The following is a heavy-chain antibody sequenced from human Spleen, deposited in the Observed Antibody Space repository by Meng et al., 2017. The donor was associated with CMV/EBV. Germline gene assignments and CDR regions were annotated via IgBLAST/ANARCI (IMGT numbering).Heavy chain of an antibody. CDR1: GFSFGSYG. V-gene: IGHV3-30*02. J-gene: IGHJ6*02. CDR3: AKDLKDYIYYFGMDV. Sequence: GGSLRLSCAASGFSFGSYGMQWVRQAPGKGLEWVSFIRYDGNNKDYGASVKGRFTVSRDNSKNMVYLQMNSLRAEDTAVYYCAKDLKDYIYYFGMDVWGQGTTVTVSS. CDR2: IRYDGNNK. D-gene: IGHD4-11*01.